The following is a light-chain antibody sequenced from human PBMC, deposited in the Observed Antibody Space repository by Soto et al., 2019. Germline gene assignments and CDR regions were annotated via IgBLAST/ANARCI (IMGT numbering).Light chain of an antibody. J-gene: IGKJ3*01. CDR3: QQSYNIPFT. CDR2: GGS. Sequence: DIQMTQSPSSLAASVVERVTITCRASQNIHSFLNWYQQKPGKAPQVLIYGGSALQSGVPSRFSGSGSGTDFTLTISSLQPEDFASYFCQQSYNIPFTFGPGTKVHIK. V-gene: IGKV1-39*01. CDR1: QNIHSF.